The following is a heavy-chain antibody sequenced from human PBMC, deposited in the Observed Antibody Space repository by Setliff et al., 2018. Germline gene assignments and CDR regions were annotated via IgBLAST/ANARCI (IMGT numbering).Heavy chain of an antibody. J-gene: IGHJ4*02. CDR2: IWYDGSNK. D-gene: IGHD3-16*01. CDR1: GFTFSSFG. Sequence: PGGSLRLSCAASGFTFSSFGMHWVRQAPGKGLEWVSVIWYDGSNKYYADSVKGRFTISRDNAKNSLYLQMNSLRAEDTAVYYCARDGGEYWGQGTLVTVSS. V-gene: IGHV3-33*01. CDR3: ARDGGEY.